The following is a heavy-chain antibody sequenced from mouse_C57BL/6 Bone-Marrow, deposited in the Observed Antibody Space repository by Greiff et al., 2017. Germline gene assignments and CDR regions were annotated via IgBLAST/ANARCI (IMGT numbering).Heavy chain of an antibody. CDR1: GFTFSSYA. J-gene: IGHJ3*01. D-gene: IGHD2-1*01. CDR2: ISDGGSYT. CDR3: ASIYYGNYEGAY. Sequence: EVKLVESGGGLVKPGGSLKLSCAASGFTFSSYAMSWVRQTPEKRLEWVATISDGGSYTYYPDNVKGRFTISRDNAKNNLYLQMSHLKSEDTAMYYCASIYYGNYEGAYWGQGTLVTVSA. V-gene: IGHV5-4*03.